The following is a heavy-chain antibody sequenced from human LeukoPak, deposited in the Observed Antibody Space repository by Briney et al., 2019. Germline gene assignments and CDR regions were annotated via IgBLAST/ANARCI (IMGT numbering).Heavy chain of an antibody. D-gene: IGHD3-22*01. CDR1: GYTFTSYG. V-gene: IGHV1-18*01. CDR3: AKDQYYDSKGWFDA. J-gene: IGHJ5*02. CDR2: IGTYNGNT. Sequence: ASVKVSCKASGYTFTSYGISWVRQAPGQGLEWMGWIGTYNGNTNYAPKLQGRVTMTTDTSTSTAYMDLRSLRSDDTAVYYCAKDQYYDSKGWFDAWGQGTLVTVSS.